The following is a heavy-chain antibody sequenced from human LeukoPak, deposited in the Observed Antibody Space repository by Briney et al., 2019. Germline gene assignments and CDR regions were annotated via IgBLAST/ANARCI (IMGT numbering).Heavy chain of an antibody. V-gene: IGHV3-74*01. CDR2: IKPDGSYT. J-gene: IGHJ5*02. CDR3: AGRSSGYIDT. Sequence: GGSLRLSCADSGFTFSSHWMHWVRQAPGKGLLWVSRIKPDGSYTTYADSVEGRFTISRDNAKNTLYLQINGLRPEDTAVYYCAGRSSGYIDTWGQGTLVTVSS. CDR1: GFTFSSHW. D-gene: IGHD6-25*01.